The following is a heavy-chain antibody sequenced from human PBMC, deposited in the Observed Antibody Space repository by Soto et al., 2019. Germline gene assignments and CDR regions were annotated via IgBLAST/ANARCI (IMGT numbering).Heavy chain of an antibody. Sequence: EVRLVETGGGLIQPGGSLRLSCAVSGFSVSDNYMYWVRQAPGKGLEWVSLIYSVGTARYADSVRGRFTISRDKSKNTLYRQMNSLREEDTAVYHCARKTDSGGDGGFWGQGTLVTVSS. J-gene: IGHJ4*02. D-gene: IGHD2-21*01. CDR1: GFSVSDNY. V-gene: IGHV3-53*02. CDR3: ARKTDSGGDGGF. CDR2: IYSVGTA.